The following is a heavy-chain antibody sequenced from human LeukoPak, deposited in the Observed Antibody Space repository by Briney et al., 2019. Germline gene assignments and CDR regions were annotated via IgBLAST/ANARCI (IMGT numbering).Heavy chain of an antibody. Sequence: GGSLRLSCAASGFSLGSYWMTWVRQAPGKGLEWVANINQDGGEKYYVDSVKGRFTISRDNAKNSLYVQMNSLRAEDTAVYYCASGYNASGSYLAGYFDYWGQGALVTVSS. CDR3: ASGYNASGSYLAGYFDY. D-gene: IGHD3-10*01. CDR2: INQDGGEK. V-gene: IGHV3-7*05. J-gene: IGHJ4*02. CDR1: GFSLGSYW.